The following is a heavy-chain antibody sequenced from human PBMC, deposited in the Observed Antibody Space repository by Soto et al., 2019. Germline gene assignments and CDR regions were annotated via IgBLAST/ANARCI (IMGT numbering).Heavy chain of an antibody. V-gene: IGHV5-51*01. Sequence: GESLKISCKGSGYSFTSYWIGWVRQMPGKGLEWMGIIYPGDSDTRYSPSFQGQVTISADKSISTAYLQWSSLKASDAAMYYCARPIHDILTGHDHYYGMDVWGQGTTVTVSS. CDR3: ARPIHDILTGHDHYYGMDV. D-gene: IGHD3-9*01. J-gene: IGHJ6*02. CDR2: IYPGDSDT. CDR1: GYSFTSYW.